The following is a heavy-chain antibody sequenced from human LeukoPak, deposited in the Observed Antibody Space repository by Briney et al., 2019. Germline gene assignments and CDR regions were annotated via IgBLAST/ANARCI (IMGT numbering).Heavy chain of an antibody. V-gene: IGHV3-23*01. Sequence: GGSLRLSCAASGFTFSSYNMNWVRQAPGKGLEWVSAISGSGGSTYYADSVKGRFTISRDNSKNTLYLQMNSLRAEDTAVYYCAKDELFGVAFLVDYWGQGTLVTVSS. CDR1: GFTFSSYN. CDR3: AKDELFGVAFLVDY. D-gene: IGHD3-3*01. CDR2: ISGSGGST. J-gene: IGHJ4*02.